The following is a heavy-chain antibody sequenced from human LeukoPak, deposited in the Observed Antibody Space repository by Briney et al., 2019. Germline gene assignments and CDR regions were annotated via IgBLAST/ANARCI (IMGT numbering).Heavy chain of an antibody. CDR1: GCIFISYG. Sequence: AAVNVSFLACGCIFISYGISGVRQAPGQGGEGMGWISAYNGNTNYAQKLQGRVTMTTDTSTSTAYMELRSLRSDDTAVYYCARGYSSSWYGGDFDYWGQGTLVTVSS. D-gene: IGHD6-13*01. CDR2: ISAYNGNT. J-gene: IGHJ4*02. V-gene: IGHV1-18*04. CDR3: ARGYSSSWYGGDFDY.